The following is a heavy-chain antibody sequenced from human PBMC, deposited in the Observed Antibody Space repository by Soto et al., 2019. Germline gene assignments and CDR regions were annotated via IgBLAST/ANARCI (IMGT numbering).Heavy chain of an antibody. V-gene: IGHV3-64D*06. CDR1: GFTFSTFA. Sequence: LRLSCSASGFTFSTFAMHWVRQAPGKGLEHISTIDSNGGSAYYADSVKGRFTISRDNSKNTLSLQMSSLKPEDTAVFYCVKTRIAVPELMGYYYGFDVWGQGTTVTVSS. J-gene: IGHJ6*02. D-gene: IGHD3-10*01. CDR3: VKTRIAVPELMGYYYGFDV. CDR2: IDSNGGSA.